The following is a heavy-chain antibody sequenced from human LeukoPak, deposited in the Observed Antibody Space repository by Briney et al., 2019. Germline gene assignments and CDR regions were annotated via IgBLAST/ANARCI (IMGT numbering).Heavy chain of an antibody. V-gene: IGHV3-30-3*01. Sequence: GRPLRLSCAASGFPFSSYAMHWVRQAPGKALEGVAVISYDGSNKYYADSVKGRFTISRDNSKNTLYLQMNSLRAEDTAVYYCARELRQYYDFWSGYDNWFDPWGQGTLVTVSS. CDR3: ARELRQYYDFWSGYDNWFDP. D-gene: IGHD3-3*01. CDR2: ISYDGSNK. J-gene: IGHJ5*02. CDR1: GFPFSSYA.